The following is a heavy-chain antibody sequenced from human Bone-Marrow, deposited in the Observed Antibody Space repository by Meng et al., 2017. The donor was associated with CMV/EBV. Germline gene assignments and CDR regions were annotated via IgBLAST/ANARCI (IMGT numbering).Heavy chain of an antibody. Sequence: GGSLRLSCKGSGYSFTSYWIGWVRQMPGKGLEWMGIIYPGDSDTRYSPSFQGQVTISADKSISTAYLQWSSLKAADPAMYYCARLSHYWSMGFWSQGALVTISS. V-gene: IGHV5-51*01. J-gene: IGHJ4*02. CDR2: IYPGDSDT. D-gene: IGHD2-8*02. CDR3: ARLSHYWSMGF. CDR1: GYSFTSYW.